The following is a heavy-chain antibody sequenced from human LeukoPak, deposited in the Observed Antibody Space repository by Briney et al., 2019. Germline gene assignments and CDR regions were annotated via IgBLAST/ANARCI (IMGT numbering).Heavy chain of an antibody. J-gene: IGHJ6*03. D-gene: IGHD1-1*01. CDR2: IKQDGSEK. V-gene: IGHV3-7*01. CDR3: AREWGRGGNDNHYYYYMDV. Sequence: GGSLRLSCAASGFTFSSHWMSWVRQAPGKGLEWVANIKQDGSEKYYVDSVKGRFTISRDNAKNSLYLQINSLRAEDTALYYCAREWGRGGNDNHYYYYMDVWGKGTTVTVSS. CDR1: GFTFSSHW.